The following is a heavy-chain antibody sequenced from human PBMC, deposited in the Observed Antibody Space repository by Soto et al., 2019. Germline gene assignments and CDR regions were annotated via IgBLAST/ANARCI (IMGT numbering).Heavy chain of an antibody. Sequence: PRWSLRLSCSASVFTFSSYEMNWFRQAHGKGLEWVSYISSSGSTIYYADSVKGRFTISRDNAKKPIYLQMNSLRLEDTAVYYCARIDPGMDQWLAIDNWGQGTLVTVSS. D-gene: IGHD6-19*01. V-gene: IGHV3-48*03. J-gene: IGHJ4*02. CDR1: VFTFSSYE. CDR2: ISSSGSTI. CDR3: ARIDPGMDQWLAIDN.